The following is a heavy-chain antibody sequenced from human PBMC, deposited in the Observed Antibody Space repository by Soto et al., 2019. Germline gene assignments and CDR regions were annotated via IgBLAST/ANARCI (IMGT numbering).Heavy chain of an antibody. Sequence: ASVKVSCKASGYTFTSYGISWVRQAPGQGLEWMGWISAYNGNTNYAQKLQGRVTMTSDTSTSTAYMELRSLRSDDTAAYYCARVSYYYDSSGYYSPYYYYGMDVWGQGTTVTVSS. CDR1: GYTFTSYG. D-gene: IGHD3-22*01. V-gene: IGHV1-18*04. CDR3: ARVSYYYDSSGYYSPYYYYGMDV. J-gene: IGHJ6*02. CDR2: ISAYNGNT.